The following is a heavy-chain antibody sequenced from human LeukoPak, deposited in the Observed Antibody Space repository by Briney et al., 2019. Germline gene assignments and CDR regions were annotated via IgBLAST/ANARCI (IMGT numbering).Heavy chain of an antibody. V-gene: IGHV3-53*05. D-gene: IGHD3-10*01. CDR2: IYSGDST. J-gene: IGHJ4*02. CDR1: GFTVSSNY. Sequence: GGSLRLSCAASGFTVSSNYMSWVRQAPGKGLEWVSVIYSGDSTYYADSVKGRFTISRDNSKNTQYLQMNSLRAEDTAVYHCARDLMVRGARGFDYWGQGTLVTVSS. CDR3: ARDLMVRGARGFDY.